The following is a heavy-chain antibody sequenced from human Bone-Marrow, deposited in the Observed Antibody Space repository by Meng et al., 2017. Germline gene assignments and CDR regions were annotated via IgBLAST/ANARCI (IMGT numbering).Heavy chain of an antibody. CDR1: GFTFDDYA. CDR2: ISWDGGST. J-gene: IGHJ4*02. Sequence: GESLKISCAASGFTFDDYAMHWVRQAPGKGLEWVSLISWDGGSTYYADSVKGRFTISRDNSKNSLYLQMNSLRAEDTALYYCAKDVVPRVDTATVTARGEYYFDYWGQGTLVTVSS. CDR3: AKDVVPRVDTATVTARGEYYFDY. D-gene: IGHD5-18*01. V-gene: IGHV3-43D*03.